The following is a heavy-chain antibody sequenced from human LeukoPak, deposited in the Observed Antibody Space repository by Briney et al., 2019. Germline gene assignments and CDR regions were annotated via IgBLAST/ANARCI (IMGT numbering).Heavy chain of an antibody. CDR3: AKGGEQLVYSPYFDY. V-gene: IGHV3-30*02. CDR2: IRYDGSNK. J-gene: IGHJ4*02. D-gene: IGHD6-6*01. CDR1: GFTFSSYG. Sequence: GGSLRLSCAASGFTFSSYGMHWVRQAPGKGLEWVAFIRYDGSNKYNADSVKGRFTISRDNSKNTLYLQMNSLRAEDTAVYYCAKGGEQLVYSPYFDYWGQGTLVTVSS.